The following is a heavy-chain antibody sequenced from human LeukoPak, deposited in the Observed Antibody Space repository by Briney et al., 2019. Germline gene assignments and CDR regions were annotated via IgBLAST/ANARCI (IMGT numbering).Heavy chain of an antibody. Sequence: SETLSLTCAVSGGSISSSNWWSWVRQPPGKGLEWIGEIYHSGSTNYNPSLKSRVTISVDKSKNQFSLKLSSVTAADTAVYYCARAPNYGDYGDYVYAFDIWGQGTMVTVSS. J-gene: IGHJ3*02. CDR2: IYHSGST. CDR1: GGSISSSNW. V-gene: IGHV4-4*02. CDR3: ARAPNYGDYGDYVYAFDI. D-gene: IGHD4-17*01.